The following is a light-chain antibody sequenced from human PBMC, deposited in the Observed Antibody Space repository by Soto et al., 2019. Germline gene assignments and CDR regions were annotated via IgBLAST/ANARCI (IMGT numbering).Light chain of an antibody. V-gene: IGLV2-23*01. CDR3: CSYAGSSTPWV. CDR1: SSDVGAYNY. CDR2: EGS. J-gene: IGLJ3*02. Sequence: QSALTQPASVSGSPGQSITISCTGTSSDVGAYNYVSWQQQHPDKAPKYLIYEGSKRPSGVSNRFSGSKSGNTASLTISGLQAEDEADYYCCSYAGSSTPWVFGGGTKVTVL.